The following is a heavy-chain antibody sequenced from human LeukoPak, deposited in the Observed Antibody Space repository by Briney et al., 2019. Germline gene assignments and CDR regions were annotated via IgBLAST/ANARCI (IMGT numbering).Heavy chain of an antibody. CDR3: ARHARYCSGGSCLRGPYYYYMDV. Sequence: PSETLSLTCTVSGGSISSSSYYWGWIRQPPGKGLEWIGSIYYSGSTYYNPSLKSRVTISVDTSKNQFSLKLSSVTAADTAVYYCARHARYCSGGSCLRGPYYYYMDVWGKGTTVTVSS. CDR2: IYYSGST. V-gene: IGHV4-39*01. J-gene: IGHJ6*03. D-gene: IGHD2-15*01. CDR1: GGSISSSSYY.